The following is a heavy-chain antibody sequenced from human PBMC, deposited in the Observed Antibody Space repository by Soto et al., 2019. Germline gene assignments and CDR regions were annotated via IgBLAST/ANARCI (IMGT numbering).Heavy chain of an antibody. V-gene: IGHV4-30-4*01. CDR1: GDSISSPHYY. CDR2: IYYTGNN. Sequence: QVQLQESGPGLVKPSQTLSLSCTVSGDSISSPHYYWTWVRQPPGKVLEWVGYIYYTGNNFYNPALPSRIATSVDPSTNQFSLNLASVAAADTAVYYCAREPKQNYDTSTWNGGFVSWGPGTLVTVSS. D-gene: IGHD3-22*01. J-gene: IGHJ4*02. CDR3: AREPKQNYDTSTWNGGFVS.